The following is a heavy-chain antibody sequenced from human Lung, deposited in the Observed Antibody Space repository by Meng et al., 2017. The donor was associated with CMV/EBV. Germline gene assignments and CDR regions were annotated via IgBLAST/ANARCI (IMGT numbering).Heavy chain of an antibody. CDR3: TTVPYDYGDYVSDY. V-gene: IGHV3-15*01. J-gene: IGHJ4*02. D-gene: IGHD4-17*01. CDR2: IKSKTDGGTT. Sequence: ESLKISXAASGFTFSNAWMSWVRQAPGKGLEWVGRIKSKTDGGTTDYAAPVKGRFTISRDDSKNTLYLQMNSLKTEDTAVYYCTTVPYDYGDYVSDYWGQGTLVTVSS. CDR1: GFTFSNAW.